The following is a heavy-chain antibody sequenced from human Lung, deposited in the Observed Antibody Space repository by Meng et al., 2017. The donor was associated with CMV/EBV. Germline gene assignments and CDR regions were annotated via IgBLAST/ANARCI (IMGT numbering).Heavy chain of an antibody. V-gene: IGHV4-34*01. CDR2: INHRGST. Sequence: SETXSLXXAVYGGSFSGYDWSCIRQSPGKGLEWIGEINHRGSTNYNPSLKSRLTISVDTSKNQFSLKLNSVTAADTAVYYCARGSTSVTMIVVVITAASLAYDSWGQGXLVTVSS. D-gene: IGHD3-22*01. J-gene: IGHJ4*02. CDR3: ARGSTSVTMIVVVITAASLAYDS. CDR1: GGSFSGYD.